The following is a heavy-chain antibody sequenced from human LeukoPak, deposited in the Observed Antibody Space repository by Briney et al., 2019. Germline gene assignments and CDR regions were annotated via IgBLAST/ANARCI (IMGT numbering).Heavy chain of an antibody. CDR1: GFTFSSYW. Sequence: AGGSLRLSCAASGFTFSSYWMNWARQAPGKGLEWVASINHNGNVNYYVDSAKGRFTISRDNAKNSLYLQMSNLRAEDTAVYYCVRSLRSADFWGQGTLVTVSS. J-gene: IGHJ4*02. CDR3: VRSLRSADF. CDR2: INHNGNVN. V-gene: IGHV3-7*01.